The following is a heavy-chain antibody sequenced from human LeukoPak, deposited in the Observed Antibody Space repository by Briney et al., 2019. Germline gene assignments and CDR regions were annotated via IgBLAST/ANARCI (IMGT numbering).Heavy chain of an antibody. CDR3: AREGEMATT. CDR1: GGSIRTYY. CDR2: IYNTGGT. Sequence: PSETLSLTCTVSGGSIRTYYWSWIRQPPGKGLEWIGYIYNTGGTNYNPSLKSRVTISVDTSKNQFSLKLSSVTAADTAVYYCAREGEMATTWGQGTLVTVSS. V-gene: IGHV4-59*01. J-gene: IGHJ5*02. D-gene: IGHD5-24*01.